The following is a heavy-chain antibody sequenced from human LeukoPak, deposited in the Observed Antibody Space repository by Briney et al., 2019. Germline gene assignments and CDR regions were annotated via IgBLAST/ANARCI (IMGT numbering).Heavy chain of an antibody. CDR3: ARRRNYYGSGRSLDY. D-gene: IGHD3-10*01. Sequence: SETLSLTCAVYGGSFSGYYWSWIRQPPGKGLEWIGEINHSGSTNYNPSLKSRVTISVDTSKNQFSLKLSSVTAADTAVYYCARRRNYYGSGRSLDYWGQGTLVTVSS. CDR2: INHSGST. J-gene: IGHJ4*02. CDR1: GGSFSGYY. V-gene: IGHV4-34*01.